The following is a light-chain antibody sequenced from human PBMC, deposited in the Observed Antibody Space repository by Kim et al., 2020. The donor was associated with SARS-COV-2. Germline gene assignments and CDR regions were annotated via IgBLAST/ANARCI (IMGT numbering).Light chain of an antibody. J-gene: IGKJ2*01. CDR1: QSISNY. Sequence: SASVGDSVTITCRESQSISNYLNWYKQKPGKAPELLVYGASSLQGGVPSRFGGSGSGTDFTLTIRGLQVEDYATYDCQQSYNIPRTFGQGTKLEI. CDR2: GAS. V-gene: IGKV1-39*01. CDR3: QQSYNIPRT.